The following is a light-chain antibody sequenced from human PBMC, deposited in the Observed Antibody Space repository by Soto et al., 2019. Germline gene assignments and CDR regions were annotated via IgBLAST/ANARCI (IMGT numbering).Light chain of an antibody. V-gene: IGKV3-15*01. CDR3: QQYNNWPPT. CDR1: QSVSSN. CDR2: GAS. J-gene: IGKJ2*01. Sequence: EIVMTQSPATLSVSPGERATLSCRASQSVSSNVVWYQQKRGQAPRLLIYGASTRATGITDRFSGSGSGTEFTLTISSLQSEDFAVYYCQQYNNWPPTFGQGTKLEIK.